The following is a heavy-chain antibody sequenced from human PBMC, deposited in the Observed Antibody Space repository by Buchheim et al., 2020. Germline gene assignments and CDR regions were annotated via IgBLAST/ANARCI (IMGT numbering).Heavy chain of an antibody. CDR3: AKDRRRLGAAAGTYFDY. J-gene: IGHJ4*02. Sequence: QVQLVESGGGVVQPGRSLRLSCAASGFTFSSYGMHWVRRAPGKGLEWVAVISYDESNKYYADSVKGRFTISRDNSKNTLYLQMNSLRAEDTAVYYCAKDRRRLGAAAGTYFDYWGQGAL. D-gene: IGHD6-13*01. V-gene: IGHV3-30*18. CDR1: GFTFSSYG. CDR2: ISYDESNK.